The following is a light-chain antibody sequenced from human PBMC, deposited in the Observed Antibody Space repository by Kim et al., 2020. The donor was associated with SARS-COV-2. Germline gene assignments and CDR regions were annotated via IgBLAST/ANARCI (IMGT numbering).Light chain of an antibody. CDR1: QTVGSH. CDR3: QQTYSIPT. CDR2: GAS. Sequence: DIQMTQSPFSLSASVGDTVTITCRASQTVGSHLNWFQQKPGKVPKLLIFGASNLQRGAPSRFSASGSGTDFTITISSLQPEDFVTYYCQQTYSIPTFGPGTKVDIK. J-gene: IGKJ1*01. V-gene: IGKV1-39*01.